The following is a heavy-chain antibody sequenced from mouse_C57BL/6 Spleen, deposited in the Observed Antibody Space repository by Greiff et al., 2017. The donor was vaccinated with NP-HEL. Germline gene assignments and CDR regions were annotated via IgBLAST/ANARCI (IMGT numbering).Heavy chain of an antibody. V-gene: IGHV14-2*01. CDR2: IDPEDGET. CDR1: GFNIKDYY. CDR3: AREDYGSSYDWYFDV. Sequence: EVQLQESGAELVKPGASVKLSCTASGFNIKDYYMHWVKQRTEQGLEWIGRIDPEDGETKYAPKFQGKATITADTSSNKSYLQLSSLTSEDTAVYYCAREDYGSSYDWYFDVWGTGTTVTVSS. J-gene: IGHJ1*03. D-gene: IGHD1-1*01.